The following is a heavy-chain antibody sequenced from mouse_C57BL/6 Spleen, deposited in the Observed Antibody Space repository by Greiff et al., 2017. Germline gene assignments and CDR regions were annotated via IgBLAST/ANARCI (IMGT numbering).Heavy chain of an antibody. V-gene: IGHV1-26*01. D-gene: IGHD2-1*01. Sequence: VQLQQSGPELVKPGASVKISCKASGYTFTDYYMHWVKQSHGKSLEWIGYINPNNGGTSYTQKFKGKATLTVDKSSSTDYMELRSLTSEGSAVYYCARWASGLLWYFDYWGQGTTLTVSS. CDR3: ARWASGLLWYFDY. J-gene: IGHJ2*01. CDR2: INPNNGGT. CDR1: GYTFTDYY.